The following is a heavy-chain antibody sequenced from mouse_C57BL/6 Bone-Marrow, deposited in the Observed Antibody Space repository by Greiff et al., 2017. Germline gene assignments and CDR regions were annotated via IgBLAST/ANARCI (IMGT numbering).Heavy chain of an antibody. CDR3: AVDYYGSSPTPFAY. CDR1: GFNIKNTY. Sequence: EVQLQESVAELVRPGASVKLSCTASGFNIKNTYMHWVKQRPEQGLEWIGRIDPANGNTKYAPKFQGKAAITADTSSNTAYLQLSSLTSEDTAIYYCAVDYYGSSPTPFAYWGQGTLVTVSA. V-gene: IGHV14-3*01. D-gene: IGHD1-1*01. J-gene: IGHJ3*01. CDR2: IDPANGNT.